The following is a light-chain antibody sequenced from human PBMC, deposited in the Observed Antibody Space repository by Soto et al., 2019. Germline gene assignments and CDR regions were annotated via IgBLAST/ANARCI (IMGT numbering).Light chain of an antibody. J-gene: IGKJ2*01. CDR3: QQYDNLPLT. V-gene: IGKV1-33*01. Sequence: DIQMTQSPSSLSASVGDRVTITCQASQDISNYLNWYQQKPGKAPKLLIDDASNLETGVPSRFSGSGSVTDFTFTISSLQPEDIATYYCQQYDNLPLTFGQGTKLEI. CDR1: QDISNY. CDR2: DAS.